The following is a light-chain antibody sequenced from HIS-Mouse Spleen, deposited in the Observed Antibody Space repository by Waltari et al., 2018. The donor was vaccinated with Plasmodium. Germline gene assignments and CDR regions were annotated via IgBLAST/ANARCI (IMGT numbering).Light chain of an antibody. CDR1: QSLLHSNGYNY. Sequence: DIVMTQFPLSLPVTPGEPASISCRSSQSLLHSNGYNYLDWYLQKPGQSPQLLIYLGSNRASGVPDRFSGSGSGTDFTLKISRVEAEDVGVYYCMQALQTPRYTFGQGTKLEIK. CDR3: MQALQTPRYT. CDR2: LGS. V-gene: IGKV2-28*01. J-gene: IGKJ2*01.